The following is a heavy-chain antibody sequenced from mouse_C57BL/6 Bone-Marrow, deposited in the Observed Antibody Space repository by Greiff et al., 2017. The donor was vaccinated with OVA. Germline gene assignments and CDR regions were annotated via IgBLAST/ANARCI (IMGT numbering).Heavy chain of an antibody. D-gene: IGHD2-3*01. CDR3: ARPGVGWLLRAY. J-gene: IGHJ3*01. CDR1: GIDFSRYW. CDR2: INPDSSTI. Sequence: CAASGIDFSRYWMSWVRRAPGKGLEWIGEINPDSSTINYAPSLKDKFIISRDNAKNTLYLQMSKVRSEDTALYYCARPGVGWLLRAYWGQGTLVTVSA. V-gene: IGHV4-1*01.